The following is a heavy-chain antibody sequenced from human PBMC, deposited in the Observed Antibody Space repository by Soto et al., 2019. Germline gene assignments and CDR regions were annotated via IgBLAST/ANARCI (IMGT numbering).Heavy chain of an antibody. CDR2: IIPVFDKA. Sequence: QVQLVQSGAEVKKPGSSVKVSCKASGGSFSSSAISWVRQAPEQGLEWLGEIIPVFDKANYAQTFQGRLTITADEATGTVNMELSSLTSEVTAVYFGARLRRDWSDAFDLWGLGTSVTVSS. J-gene: IGHJ3*01. D-gene: IGHD3-3*01. CDR1: GGSFSSSA. CDR3: ARLRRDWSDAFDL. V-gene: IGHV1-69*01.